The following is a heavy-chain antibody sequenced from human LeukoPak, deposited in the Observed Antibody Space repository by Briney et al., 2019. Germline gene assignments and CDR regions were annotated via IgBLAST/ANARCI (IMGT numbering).Heavy chain of an antibody. V-gene: IGHV3-23*01. CDR3: AKGRHRNSAYYYDSSSFNY. CDR1: GFTFSSSA. Sequence: GGSLRLSCAASGFTFSSSAMSWVRQAPGKGLEWVSTFCGSGGRSDYADSVRGRFTISRDNSENTLSMQMKSLRPEDTAVYYCAKGRHRNSAYYYDSSSFNYWGQGTLVTVSS. D-gene: IGHD3-22*01. J-gene: IGHJ4*02. CDR2: FCGSGGRS.